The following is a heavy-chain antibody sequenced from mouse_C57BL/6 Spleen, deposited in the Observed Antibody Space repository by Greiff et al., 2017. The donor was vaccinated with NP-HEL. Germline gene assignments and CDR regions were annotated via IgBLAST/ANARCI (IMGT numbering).Heavy chain of an antibody. Sequence: VQLQQPGAELVKPGASVKMSCKASGYTFTSYWITWVKQRPGQGLEWIGDIYPGSGSTNYNEKLKSKTTLTVDTSSSTAYMQLSSLTSEDSAVYYCANYGSSYDWYVDVWGTGTTVTVSS. CDR2: IYPGSGST. V-gene: IGHV1-55*01. J-gene: IGHJ1*03. D-gene: IGHD1-1*01. CDR1: GYTFTSYW. CDR3: ANYGSSYDWYVDV.